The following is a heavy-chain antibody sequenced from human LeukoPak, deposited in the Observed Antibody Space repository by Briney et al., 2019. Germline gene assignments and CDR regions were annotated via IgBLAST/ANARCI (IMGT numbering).Heavy chain of an antibody. J-gene: IGHJ4*02. CDR2: IYYTGNV. D-gene: IGHD4-17*01. CDR1: GAAIRSYY. V-gene: IGHV4-59*08. CDR3: AKHRPYHYDYGDYFDC. Sequence: SGTLSLTCTVSGAAIRSYYWSWVRQRPGQGLEWIGHIYYTGNVNYNPSLESRVTISTDTSKNQFSLKLFSVTAADTAVYYCAKHRPYHYDYGDYFDCWGQGTLVTVSS.